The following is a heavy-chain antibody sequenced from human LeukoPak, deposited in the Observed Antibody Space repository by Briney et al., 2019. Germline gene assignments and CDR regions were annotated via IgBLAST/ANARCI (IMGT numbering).Heavy chain of an antibody. V-gene: IGHV1-69*13. CDR2: IIPIFGTA. Sequence: ASVKVSCKASGGTFSSYAISWVRQAPGQGLEWMGGIIPIFGTANYAQKFQGRVTITADESTSTAYMELSSLRSEDTAVYYCAKVVDYYDSLDYFDYWGQGTLVTVSS. CDR3: AKVVDYYDSLDYFDY. D-gene: IGHD3-22*01. CDR1: GGTFSSYA. J-gene: IGHJ4*02.